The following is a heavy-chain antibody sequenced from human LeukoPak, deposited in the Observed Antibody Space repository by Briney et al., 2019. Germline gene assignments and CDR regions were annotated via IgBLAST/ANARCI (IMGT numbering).Heavy chain of an antibody. CDR1: GFTFKSYT. CDR2: ISYDGSDK. V-gene: IGHV3-30*04. Sequence: GGSLRLSCTASGFTFKSYTIHWVRHAPGKGLEWVALISYDGSDKYKADSVKGRFTISRDNSKNTVYLQMNSLRVEDTAVYYCARGGAVIKDPSLGWFDPWGQGTLVTVSS. D-gene: IGHD6-19*01. J-gene: IGHJ5*02. CDR3: ARGGAVIKDPSLGWFDP.